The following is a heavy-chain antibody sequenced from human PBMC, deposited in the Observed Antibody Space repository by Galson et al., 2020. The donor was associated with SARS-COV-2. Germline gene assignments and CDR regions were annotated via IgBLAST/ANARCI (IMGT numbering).Heavy chain of an antibody. D-gene: IGHD3-10*01. Sequence: SETLSLTCAVSGGSIRSTGYSWSWIRQPPGQGLEWIGYIYDSGSTYYNPSLKSRVTISVDRFNNQFFLTLNSVTAADTAVYFCATYYYGSGTYCHFDYWGQGTLVTVSS. CDR3: ATYYYGSGTYCHFDY. CDR2: IYDSGST. J-gene: IGHJ4*02. V-gene: IGHV4-30-2*01. CDR1: GGSIRSTGYS.